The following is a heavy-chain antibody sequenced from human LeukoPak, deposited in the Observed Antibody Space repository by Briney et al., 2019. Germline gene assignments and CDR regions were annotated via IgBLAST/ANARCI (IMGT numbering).Heavy chain of an antibody. J-gene: IGHJ6*03. Sequence: SETLSLTCAVYGGSFSGYYWSWIRQPPGKGLEWIGEINHSGTTNYNLSLKSRVTISVDTSKNQFSLKLSSVTAADTAVYYCARRKYYYYYYMDVWGEGTTVTVSS. CDR1: GGSFSGYY. D-gene: IGHD1-14*01. CDR3: ARRKYYYYYYMDV. V-gene: IGHV4-34*01. CDR2: INHSGTT.